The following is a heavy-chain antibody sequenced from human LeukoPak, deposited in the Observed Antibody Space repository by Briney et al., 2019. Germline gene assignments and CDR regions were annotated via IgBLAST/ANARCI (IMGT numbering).Heavy chain of an antibody. CDR2: IYSGGST. Sequence: GGTLRLSWAASGSTFSFFGMSGVGRAQGRGREWVSVIYSGGSTYYADSVKGRFTISRDNSKNTLYLQMNSLRAEDTAVYYCARIAAAGDFDYWGQGTLVTVSS. CDR3: ARIAAAGDFDY. V-gene: IGHV3-53*01. J-gene: IGHJ4*02. D-gene: IGHD6-13*01. CDR1: GSTFSFFG.